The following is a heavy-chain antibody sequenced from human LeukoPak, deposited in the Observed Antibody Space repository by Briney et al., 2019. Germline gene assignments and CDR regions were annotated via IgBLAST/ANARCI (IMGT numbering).Heavy chain of an antibody. J-gene: IGHJ4*02. V-gene: IGHV4-59*10. Sequence: SETLSLTCAVYGGSFSGYYWSWIRQPAGKGLEWIGRIYTSGSTNYNPSLKSRVTMSVDTSKNQFSLKLSSVTAADTAVYYCARVVYYGSGSYYDYWGQGTLVTVSS. CDR2: IYTSGST. CDR1: GGSFSGYY. CDR3: ARVVYYGSGSYYDY. D-gene: IGHD3-10*01.